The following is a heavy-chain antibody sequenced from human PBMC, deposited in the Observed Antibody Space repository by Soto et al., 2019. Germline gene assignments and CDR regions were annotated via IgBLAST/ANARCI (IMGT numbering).Heavy chain of an antibody. D-gene: IGHD3-16*02. Sequence: QVQLVQSGAELKKPGASVKVSCATSGYNFTSNSITWVRQAPGQGLEWMGWISAYNGETSYAEKFQGRLTMTTDTTTSTAYMELRSLRSDDTAVYYCARVWGSYRAPSGGAGFDPWGQGTLVTVSS. CDR1: GYNFTSNS. J-gene: IGHJ5*02. CDR3: ARVWGSYRAPSGGAGFDP. V-gene: IGHV1-18*04. CDR2: ISAYNGET.